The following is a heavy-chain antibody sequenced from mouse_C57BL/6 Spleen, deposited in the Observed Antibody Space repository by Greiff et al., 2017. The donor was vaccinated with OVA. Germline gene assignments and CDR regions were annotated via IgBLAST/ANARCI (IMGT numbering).Heavy chain of an antibody. Sequence: GGGLVQPKGSLKLSCAASGFSFNTYAMNWVRQAPGKGLEWVARIRSKSNNYATYYADSVKDRFTISRDDSESMLYLQMNNLKTEDTAMYYCVRHGSSPTWYFDVWGTGTTVTVSS. D-gene: IGHD1-1*01. CDR1: GFSFNTYA. CDR3: VRHGSSPTWYFDV. CDR2: IRSKSNNYAT. V-gene: IGHV10-1*01. J-gene: IGHJ1*03.